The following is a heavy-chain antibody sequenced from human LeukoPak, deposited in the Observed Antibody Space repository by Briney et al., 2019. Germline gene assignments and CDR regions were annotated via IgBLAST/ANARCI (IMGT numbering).Heavy chain of an antibody. V-gene: IGHV3-23*01. CDR3: AKDSSTTWFGGDSK. CDR2: ISGSGGST. J-gene: IGHJ4*02. Sequence: PGGSLRLSCAASGFTFSSYAMSWVRQAPGKGLEWVSAISGSGGSTYYADSVKGRFTISRDNSKSTLYLQMNSLKAEDTAVYFCAKDSSTTWFGGDSKWGQGTLVTVSS. CDR1: GFTFSSYA. D-gene: IGHD3-10*01.